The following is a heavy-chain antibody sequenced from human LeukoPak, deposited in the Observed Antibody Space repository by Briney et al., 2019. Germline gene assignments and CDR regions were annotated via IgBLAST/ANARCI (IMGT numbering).Heavy chain of an antibody. V-gene: IGHV1-24*01. J-gene: IGHJ4*02. CDR2: FDPEDGET. Sequence: GASVKVSCKVSGDTLTELSMHWVRQAPGKGLEWMGGFDPEDGETIYAQNFQGGVTMTEDTSTEPAYMELGSLRSEDTAVYYGATDPHYYDISGQFDYWGQGTLVTVSS. D-gene: IGHD3-22*01. CDR1: GDTLTELS. CDR3: ATDPHYYDISGQFDY.